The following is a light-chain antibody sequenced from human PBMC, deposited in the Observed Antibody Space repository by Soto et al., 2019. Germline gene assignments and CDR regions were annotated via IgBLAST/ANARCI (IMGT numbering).Light chain of an antibody. CDR2: GES. Sequence: AMTQSPGTLSLSPGDTATLSCRASQSVSSNYVAWFHQKTGQAPRLLIYGESSRATGVPDRLSASGSGTDLNLTISRLEPEDFAVYYCQKYGRSPFTCGPGTKVDIK. V-gene: IGKV3-20*01. J-gene: IGKJ3*01. CDR1: QSVSSNY. CDR3: QKYGRSPFT.